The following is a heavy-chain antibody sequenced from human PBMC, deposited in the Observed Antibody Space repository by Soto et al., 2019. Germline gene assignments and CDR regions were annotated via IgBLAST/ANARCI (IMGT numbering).Heavy chain of an antibody. J-gene: IGHJ4*02. CDR3: TSATSSRVAPGVFSKD. D-gene: IGHD2-15*01. CDR2: VKQDGSVK. CDR1: GFIFTNYW. V-gene: IGHV3-7*03. Sequence: EVQLVESGGDLVQPVGSLRLSCAASGFIFTNYWMSWVRQAPGKGLEWVANVKQDGSVKRYVDSVKGRFTISRDNAKKSVYLQMNSLRVDDTAVYYCTSATSSRVAPGVFSKDWSQGNLVTVSS.